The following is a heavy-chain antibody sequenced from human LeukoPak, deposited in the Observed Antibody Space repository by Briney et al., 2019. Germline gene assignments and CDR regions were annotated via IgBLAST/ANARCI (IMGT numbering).Heavy chain of an antibody. CDR2: ISYDGSNK. V-gene: IGHV3-30*18. J-gene: IGHJ4*02. D-gene: IGHD6-13*01. CDR1: GFTFSNAW. Sequence: GGSLRLSCATSGFTFSNAWMNWVRQAPGKGLEWVAVISYDGSNKYYADSVKGRFTISRDNSKNTLYLQMNSLRAEDTAVYYCAKESKYSSSWYNPPLDYWGQGTLVTVSS. CDR3: AKESKYSSSWYNPPLDY.